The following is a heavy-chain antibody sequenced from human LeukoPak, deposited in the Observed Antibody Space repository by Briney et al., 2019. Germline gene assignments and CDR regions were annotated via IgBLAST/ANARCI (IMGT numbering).Heavy chain of an antibody. CDR1: GFTVSSNY. V-gene: IGHV3-66*01. CDR2: IYSGGST. Sequence: GGSLRLSCAASGFTVSSNYMSWVRQAPGKGLEWVSVIYSGGSTYYADSVKGRFTLSRDNSKNTLYLQMNSLTVEDTAVYYCARSQSSSLIDYWGQGTLVTVSS. J-gene: IGHJ4*02. D-gene: IGHD6-13*01. CDR3: ARSQSSSLIDY.